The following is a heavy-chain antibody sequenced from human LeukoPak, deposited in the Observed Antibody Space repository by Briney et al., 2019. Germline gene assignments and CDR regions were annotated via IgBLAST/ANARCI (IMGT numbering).Heavy chain of an antibody. V-gene: IGHV4-59*01. Sequence: SETLSLTCTVSGGSISSYYWSWIRQPPGKGLERIGYIYYSGSTNYNPSLKSRVTISVDTSKNQFSLKLSSVTAADTAVYYCARGADYYGSGTYWFDPWGQGTLVTVSS. CDR1: GGSISSYY. J-gene: IGHJ5*02. D-gene: IGHD3-10*01. CDR2: IYYSGST. CDR3: ARGADYYGSGTYWFDP.